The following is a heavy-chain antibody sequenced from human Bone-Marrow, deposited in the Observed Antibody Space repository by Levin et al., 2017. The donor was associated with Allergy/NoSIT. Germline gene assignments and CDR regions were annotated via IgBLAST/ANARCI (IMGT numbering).Heavy chain of an antibody. Sequence: PSETLSLTCTVSNFSIDKGYFWGWIRQPPGKELEWIASIYHSGTTHYNPSLKSRISMSVDTSKNQFSLRLTSVTAADTAVYYCARQFESSDYYRPFDYWGQGAQVTVSS. J-gene: IGHJ4*02. V-gene: IGHV4-38-2*02. CDR1: NFSIDKGYF. D-gene: IGHD3-3*01. CDR2: IYHSGTT. CDR3: ARQFESSDYYRPFDY.